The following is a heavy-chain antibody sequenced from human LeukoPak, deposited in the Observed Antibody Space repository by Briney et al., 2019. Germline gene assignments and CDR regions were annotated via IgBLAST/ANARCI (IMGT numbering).Heavy chain of an antibody. D-gene: IGHD3-22*01. V-gene: IGHV3-21*01. CDR3: ARDRARSYYYDSSGYYSPFDY. Sequence: GGSLRLSCAASGFTFSSYSMNWVRQAPGKGLEWVSSISSSSSYIYYADSVKGRFTISRDNAKNSLYLQMNSLRAEDTAVHYCARDRARSYYYDSSGYYSPFDYWGQGTLVTVSS. CDR2: ISSSSSYI. J-gene: IGHJ4*02. CDR1: GFTFSSYS.